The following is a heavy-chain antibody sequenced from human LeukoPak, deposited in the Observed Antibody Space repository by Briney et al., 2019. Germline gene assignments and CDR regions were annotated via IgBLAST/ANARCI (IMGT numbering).Heavy chain of an antibody. CDR1: GGTFSSYA. D-gene: IGHD3-10*01. CDR2: IIPIFGTA. Sequence: ASVKVSCKASGGTFSSYAISWVRQAPGQGLEWMGGIIPIFGTANYAQKFQGRVTITADESTSTAYMELSSLRSEDTAVYYCARVFTPINGYGSGSYSFLGSLDPWGQGTLVTVSS. V-gene: IGHV1-69*01. J-gene: IGHJ5*02. CDR3: ARVFTPINGYGSGSYSFLGSLDP.